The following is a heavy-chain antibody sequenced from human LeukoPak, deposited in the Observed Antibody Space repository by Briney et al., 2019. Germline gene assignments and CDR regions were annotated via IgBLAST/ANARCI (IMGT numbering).Heavy chain of an antibody. Sequence: GGSLRLSCAASGFTFSNHAMTWFRQAPGKGLDWVSSITVSGGGTYYADSVKGRFTISRDNSKNTLYLQMNSLRVDNTAVYYCASHGSGNYYSDWGQGTLVIVSS. D-gene: IGHD3-10*01. CDR3: ASHGSGNYYSD. V-gene: IGHV3-23*01. CDR1: GFTFSNHA. CDR2: ITVSGGGT. J-gene: IGHJ4*02.